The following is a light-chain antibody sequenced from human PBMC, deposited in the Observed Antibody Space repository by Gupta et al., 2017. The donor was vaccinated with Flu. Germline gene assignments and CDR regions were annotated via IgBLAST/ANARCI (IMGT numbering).Light chain of an antibody. CDR1: QDIRNS. CDR2: AAS. J-gene: IGKJ4*01. CDR3: QKFNGAPLS. Sequence: GDRVTITCRASQDIRNSLAWYQHKPGEVPRLLIYAASTLQSGVPSRFSGSGSGTEFTLTISSLDPEDVATYYCQKFNGAPLSFGGGTKVEI. V-gene: IGKV1-27*01.